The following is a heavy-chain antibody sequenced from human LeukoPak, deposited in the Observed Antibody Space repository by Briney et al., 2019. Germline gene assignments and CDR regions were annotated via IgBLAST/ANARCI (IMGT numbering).Heavy chain of an antibody. CDR2: INPNSGGT. CDR1: GYTFTGYY. Sequence: ASVKVSCKASGYTFTGYYLHWVRQAPGQGLEWMGWINPNSGGTNYAQKFQGRVSMTRDTSISTAYMELSRLTSDDTAVYYCARDGARLYCSGGSCDYDYFMDVWGKGTTVTVSS. D-gene: IGHD2-15*01. J-gene: IGHJ6*03. CDR3: ARDGARLYCSGGSCDYDYFMDV. V-gene: IGHV1-2*02.